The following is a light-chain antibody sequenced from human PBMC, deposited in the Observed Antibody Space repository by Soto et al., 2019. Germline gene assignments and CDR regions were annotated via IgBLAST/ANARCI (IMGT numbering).Light chain of an antibody. Sequence: EIVLTQSPGTLSLSPGERATLSCRAIQSVSSYLAWYQQKPGQAPRLLIYGVSSRDTGIPDRFSGSGSRTDYTLNINRMAPEDFAVFYCQQYGSSLACTFGQRTKVELK. CDR2: GVS. CDR3: QQYGSSLACT. CDR1: QSVSSY. J-gene: IGKJ1*01. V-gene: IGKV3-20*01.